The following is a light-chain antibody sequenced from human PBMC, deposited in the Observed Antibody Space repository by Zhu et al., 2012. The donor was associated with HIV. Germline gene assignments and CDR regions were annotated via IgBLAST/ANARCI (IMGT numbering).Light chain of an antibody. CDR3: HQYENWPPT. CDR2: RAS. Sequence: ETVLTQSPVILSVSPGERGTLSCSASQSVGTNLAWYQQKPGQPPRLLISRASDRSPGIPGRFSGSGSGTEFTLTITSLESEDFAVYYCHQYENWPPTFGQGTEVE. CDR1: QSVGTN. V-gene: IGKV3-15*01. J-gene: IGKJ1*01.